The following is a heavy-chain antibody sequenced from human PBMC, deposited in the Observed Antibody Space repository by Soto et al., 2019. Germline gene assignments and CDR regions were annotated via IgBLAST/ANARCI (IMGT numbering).Heavy chain of an antibody. J-gene: IGHJ6*02. V-gene: IGHV5-51*01. D-gene: IGHD3-9*01. Sequence: GESLKISCKGSGYTFTNYWIAWVRQMPGKGLEWMGVIYAGDFDTRYSPSFQGQVTISADKSITTAYLQWSSLKASDTAMYYCASPSWLRDYYYGMDVWGQGTTVTVSS. CDR3: ASPSWLRDYYYGMDV. CDR2: IYAGDFDT. CDR1: GYTFTNYW.